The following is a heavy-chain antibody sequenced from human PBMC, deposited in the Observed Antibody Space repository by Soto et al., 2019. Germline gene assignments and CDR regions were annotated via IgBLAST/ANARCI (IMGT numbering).Heavy chain of an antibody. CDR2: IYYSGST. V-gene: IGHV4-39*01. D-gene: IGHD6-19*01. Sequence: PSETLSLTCTVSGGSISSSSYYWGWIRQPPGKGLEWIGSIYYSGSTYYNPSLKSRVTISVDTSKNQFSLKLSSVTAADTAVYYCARREIAVAETASFDYWGQGXLVTVYS. J-gene: IGHJ4*02. CDR1: GGSISSSSYY. CDR3: ARREIAVAETASFDY.